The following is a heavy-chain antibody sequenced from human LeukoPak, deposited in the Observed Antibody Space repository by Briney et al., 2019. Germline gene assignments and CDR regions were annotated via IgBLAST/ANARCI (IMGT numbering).Heavy chain of an antibody. J-gene: IGHJ4*02. V-gene: IGHV1-2*02. CDR2: INPNSGGT. CDR3: ARAGGASAYPLDY. CDR1: GYTFTGYY. Sequence: ASVKVSCKASGYTFTGYYMHWVRQAPGQGLEWMGWINPNSGGTNYAQKFQGRVTMTRETSISTAYMELSRLRSDDTAVYYCARAGGASAYPLDYWGQGTLVTVSS. D-gene: IGHD1-14*01.